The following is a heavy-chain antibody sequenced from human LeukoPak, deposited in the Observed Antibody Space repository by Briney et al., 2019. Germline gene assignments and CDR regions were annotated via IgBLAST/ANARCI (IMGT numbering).Heavy chain of an antibody. CDR3: ARDRMTTVTTPYMDV. D-gene: IGHD4-17*01. V-gene: IGHV1-46*01. Sequence: ASVKVSCKASGYTFTTYYMHWVRQAPGQGLEWMGIINPSGGSTSYAQKFQGRVTMTRDMSTSTVYMELSSLRSEDTAVYYCARDRMTTVTTPYMDVWGKGTTVTVSS. J-gene: IGHJ6*03. CDR1: GYTFTTYY. CDR2: INPSGGST.